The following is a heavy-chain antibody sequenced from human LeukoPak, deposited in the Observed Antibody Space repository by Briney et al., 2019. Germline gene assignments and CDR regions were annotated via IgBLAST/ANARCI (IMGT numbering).Heavy chain of an antibody. D-gene: IGHD1-7*01. CDR1: GGTFSSYA. Sequence: SVKVSCKASGGTFSSYAISWVRQAPGQGLEWMGRIIPIFGTANYAQKFQGRVTITTDESTSTAYMELSSLRSEDTAVYYCARIGTGTSPPRDWGQGTLVTVSS. CDR3: ARIGTGTSPPRD. V-gene: IGHV1-69*05. CDR2: IIPIFGTA. J-gene: IGHJ4*02.